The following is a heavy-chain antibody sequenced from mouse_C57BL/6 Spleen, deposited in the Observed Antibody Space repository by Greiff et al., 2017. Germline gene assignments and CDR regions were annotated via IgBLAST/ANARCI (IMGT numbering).Heavy chain of an antibody. CDR1: GYTFTSYD. J-gene: IGHJ4*01. Sequence: QVQLQQSGPELVKPGASVTLSCKASGYTFTSYDINWVKQRPGHGLAWIGWIYPRAGSTKYNEKFKGKATLTVDKSSSTAHMELHSLTSEDPAFYFCASLLCYAMDYWGQGTSVTVSS. D-gene: IGHD2-10*01. CDR2: IYPRAGST. V-gene: IGHV1-85*01. CDR3: ASLLCYAMDY.